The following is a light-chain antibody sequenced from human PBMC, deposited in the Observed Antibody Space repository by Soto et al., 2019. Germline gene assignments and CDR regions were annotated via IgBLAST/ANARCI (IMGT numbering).Light chain of an antibody. CDR2: EEY. V-gene: IGKV3-11*01. Sequence: EIVLRQSQATLSLSPGERATLSCRASQSVSNYLAWYKHRHGQAHRLIIYEEYNRATGIKARFSGSGSGKDFTITISSIEHEDFEVYYCQQRSNWPWTVGQGTQGDIK. CDR1: QSVSNY. J-gene: IGKJ1*01. CDR3: QQRSNWPWT.